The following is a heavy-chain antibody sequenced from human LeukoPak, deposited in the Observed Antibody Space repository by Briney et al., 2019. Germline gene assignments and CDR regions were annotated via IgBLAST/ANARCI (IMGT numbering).Heavy chain of an antibody. Sequence: PGGSLRLSCAASGFTFSSYGMSWVRQAPGKGLEWVANIKQDGSEKYYVDSVKGRFTISRDNAKNSLYLQMNSLRAVDTAVYYCARERVVVILFDYWGQGTLVTVSS. J-gene: IGHJ4*02. CDR3: ARERVVVILFDY. D-gene: IGHD3-22*01. CDR1: GFTFSSYG. V-gene: IGHV3-7*01. CDR2: IKQDGSEK.